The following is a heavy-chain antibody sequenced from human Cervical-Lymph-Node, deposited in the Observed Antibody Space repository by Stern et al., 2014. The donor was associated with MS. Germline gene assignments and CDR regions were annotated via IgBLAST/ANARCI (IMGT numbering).Heavy chain of an antibody. J-gene: IGHJ6*02. CDR3: ARDRVQNNTLFGMDI. CDR2: INPSGRST. V-gene: IGHV1-46*01. Sequence: QVQLVQSGAEVKKPEASVKVSCTASGYTFTNYYMHWVRQAPGQGLEWMGIINPSGRSTSYAQKFQDRVTMTWDTSTSTAYMELNSLRSEDTAVYYCARDRVQNNTLFGMDIWGQGTTVTVSS. D-gene: IGHD2/OR15-2a*01. CDR1: GYTFTNYY.